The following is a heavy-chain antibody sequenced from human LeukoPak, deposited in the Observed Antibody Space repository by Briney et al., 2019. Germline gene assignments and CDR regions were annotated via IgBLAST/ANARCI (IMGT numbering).Heavy chain of an antibody. Sequence: GGSLRLSCAASGFTFSSYAMSWVRQAPGKGLEWVAAISGSGGSTYYADSVKGRFTISRDNSKNTLYLQMNSLRAEDTAVYYCAKPPPPYCGGDCADAFDIWGQGTMVTVSS. J-gene: IGHJ3*02. CDR2: ISGSGGST. CDR3: AKPPPPYCGGDCADAFDI. CDR1: GFTFSSYA. D-gene: IGHD2-21*02. V-gene: IGHV3-23*01.